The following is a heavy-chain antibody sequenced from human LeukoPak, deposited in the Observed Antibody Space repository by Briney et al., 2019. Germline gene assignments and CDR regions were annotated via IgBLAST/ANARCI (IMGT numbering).Heavy chain of an antibody. CDR3: ARPRTRLRYQVTDAFDI. D-gene: IGHD3-9*01. CDR2: FIWNGGST. CDR1: GFTFVDFG. Sequence: PGGSLRPSCAAFGFTFVDFGFCWVRQPPGKGLGWAFVFIWNGGSTGYADSVKGRFTISRDNAKNSLYLQMNSLRAEDTALYYCARPRTRLRYQVTDAFDIWGQGTMVTVSS. V-gene: IGHV3-20*04. J-gene: IGHJ3*02.